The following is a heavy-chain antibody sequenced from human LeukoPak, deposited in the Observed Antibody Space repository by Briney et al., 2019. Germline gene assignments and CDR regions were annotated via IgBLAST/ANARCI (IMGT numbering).Heavy chain of an antibody. CDR3: ARSRSYVLRFLEWLLSPLDY. D-gene: IGHD3-3*01. J-gene: IGHJ4*02. CDR2: ISYVGSNK. CDR1: GFTFSSYA. Sequence: GRSLRLSCAASGFTFSSYAMHWVRQAPGKGLEWVAVISYVGSNKYYADSVKGRFTISRDNSKNTLYLQMNSLRAEDTAVYYCARSRSYVLRFLEWLLSPLDYWGQGTLVTVSS. V-gene: IGHV3-30-3*01.